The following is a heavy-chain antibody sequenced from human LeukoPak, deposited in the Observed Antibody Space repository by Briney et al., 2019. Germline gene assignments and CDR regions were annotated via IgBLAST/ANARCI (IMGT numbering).Heavy chain of an antibody. CDR2: IGTAGDT. V-gene: IGHV3-13*01. D-gene: IGHD5-18*01. Sequence: GGSLRLSCAASGFTFISYDVHWVRQATGKGLEWVSAIGTAGDTYYPGSVKGRFTISRENAKNSLYLQMNSLRAGDTAVYYCARGGDFGYSYGGYYYMDVWGKGTTVTVSS. J-gene: IGHJ6*03. CDR1: GFTFISYD. CDR3: ARGGDFGYSYGGYYYMDV.